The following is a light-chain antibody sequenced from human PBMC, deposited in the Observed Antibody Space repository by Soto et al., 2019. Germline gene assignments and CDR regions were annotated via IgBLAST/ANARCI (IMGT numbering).Light chain of an antibody. CDR3: QVWHSGSGVV. CDR1: NIGIKT. V-gene: IGLV3-21*04. CDR2: YDH. J-gene: IGLJ2*01. Sequence: SYELAQPPSVSVAPGKTARITCGGNNIGIKTVHWYQQRPGQAPVLVIYYDHDRPSGIPERFSGSNSGNTATLTISRVEAGDEADYYCQVWHSGSGVVFGGGTKVTVL.